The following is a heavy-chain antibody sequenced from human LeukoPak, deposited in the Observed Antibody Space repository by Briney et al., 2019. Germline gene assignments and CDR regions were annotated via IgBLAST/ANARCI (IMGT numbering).Heavy chain of an antibody. J-gene: IGHJ4*02. Sequence: SETLSLTCTVSGGSISSSSYYWGWIRQPPGKGLEWIGSIYYSGSTYYNPSLKSRVTISVDTSKNQFSLKLSSVTAADTAVYYCAKVHSVFWSGYLGYWGQGTLVTVSS. CDR2: IYYSGST. D-gene: IGHD3-3*01. CDR1: GGSISSSSYY. V-gene: IGHV4-39*07. CDR3: AKVHSVFWSGYLGY.